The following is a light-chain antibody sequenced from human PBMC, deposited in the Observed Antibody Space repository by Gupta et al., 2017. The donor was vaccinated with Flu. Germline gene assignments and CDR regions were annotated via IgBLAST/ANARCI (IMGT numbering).Light chain of an antibody. CDR2: DAS. J-gene: IGKJ3*01. CDR1: QSVSSY. V-gene: IGKV3-11*01. CDR3: QQRSNWPGT. Sequence: QATLSVSPGARATLSCRASQSVSSYLAWYQQKPGQAPRLLIYDASNRATGIPARFSGSRSGTDFTLTISSLEPEDFAVYYCQQRSNWPGTFGHGTKVDIK.